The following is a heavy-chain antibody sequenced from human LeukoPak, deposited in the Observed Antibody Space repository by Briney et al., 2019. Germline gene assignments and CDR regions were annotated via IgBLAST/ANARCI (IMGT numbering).Heavy chain of an antibody. CDR1: GFTFSSYA. CDR3: AKTSRDGYNKYYFGY. D-gene: IGHD5-24*01. V-gene: IGHV3-23*01. J-gene: IGHJ4*02. CDR2: ISGSGGST. Sequence: GGSLRLSCAASGFTFSSYAMSWVRQAPGKGLEWVSAISGSGGSTYYADSVKGRFTISRDNSKNTLYLQMNSLRAEDTAVYYCAKTSRDGYNKYYFGYWGQGTLVTVSS.